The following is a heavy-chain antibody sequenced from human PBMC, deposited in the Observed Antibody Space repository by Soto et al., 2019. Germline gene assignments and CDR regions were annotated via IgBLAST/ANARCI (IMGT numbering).Heavy chain of an antibody. CDR3: TRADLTVTLSVFDP. V-gene: IGHV3-30-3*01. CDR1: GFIFSRYF. CDR2: ISDDGSTK. D-gene: IGHD4-17*01. J-gene: IGHJ5*02. Sequence: QVQLLESGGGVVQPGRSLRLSCAASGFIFSRYFMHWVRQAPGKGLEWVALISDDGSTKYYADSVTGRFTISRDNSKSTLYLQMNSLGADDTAVYYCTRADLTVTLSVFDPWGQGTLVTVSS.